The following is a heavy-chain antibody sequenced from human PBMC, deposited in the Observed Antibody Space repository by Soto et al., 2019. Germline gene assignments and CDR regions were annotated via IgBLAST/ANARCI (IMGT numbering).Heavy chain of an antibody. CDR2: ISNDGRRK. CDR3: ARVATAMTYDF. Sequence: GGSLRLSCAASGCSLSTNTMHWVRQVPGKGLEWVASISNDGRRKYYADFVEGRFTISRDTANNILYLEMNSLRAEDTSLYYCARVATAMTYDFWGQGTQVTVSS. V-gene: IGHV3-30*04. CDR1: GCSLSTNT. J-gene: IGHJ4*02. D-gene: IGHD2-21*02.